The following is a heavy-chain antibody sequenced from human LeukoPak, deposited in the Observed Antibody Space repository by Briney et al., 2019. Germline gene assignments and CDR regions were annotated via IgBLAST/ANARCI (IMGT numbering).Heavy chain of an antibody. V-gene: IGHV3-53*01. J-gene: IGHJ4*02. D-gene: IGHD1-1*01. CDR1: GFTFKNYA. Sequence: GGSLRLSCAASGFTFKNYAMSWVRQAPGKGLEWVSVIYSGGTTYYADSVKGRFTISRDNSKNTLYLQMNSLRADDTAVYYCARTGNPATGDYWGQGTLVTVSS. CDR2: IYSGGTT. CDR3: ARTGNPATGDY.